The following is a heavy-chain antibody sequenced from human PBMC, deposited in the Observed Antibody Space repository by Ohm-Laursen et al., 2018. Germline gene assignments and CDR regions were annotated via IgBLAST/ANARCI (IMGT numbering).Heavy chain of an antibody. J-gene: IGHJ6*02. Sequence: SLRLSCAASGFTFSTYSMNWVRQAPGKGLEWVSSISSSSSYIYYADSVKGRFTISRDNSKNTLYLQMNSLRAEDTAVYYCAKYLSKWSGRQYGMDVWGQGTTVTVSS. CDR3: AKYLSKWSGRQYGMDV. CDR2: ISSSSSYI. CDR1: GFTFSTYS. V-gene: IGHV3-21*01. D-gene: IGHD2-15*01.